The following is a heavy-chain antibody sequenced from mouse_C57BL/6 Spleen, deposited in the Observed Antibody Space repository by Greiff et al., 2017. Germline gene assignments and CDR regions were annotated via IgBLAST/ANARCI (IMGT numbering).Heavy chain of an antibody. V-gene: IGHV1-39*01. CDR3: EYYGSSPYYSMDY. J-gene: IGHJ4*01. CDR1: GYSFTDYN. CDR2: INPNYGTT. D-gene: IGHD1-1*01. Sequence: EVKLQESGPELVKPGASVKISCKASGYSFTDYNMNWVKQSNGKSLEWIGVINPNYGTTSYNQKFKGKATLTVDQSSSTAYMQLNSLTSEDSAVYYCEYYGSSPYYSMDYWGQGTSVTVSS.